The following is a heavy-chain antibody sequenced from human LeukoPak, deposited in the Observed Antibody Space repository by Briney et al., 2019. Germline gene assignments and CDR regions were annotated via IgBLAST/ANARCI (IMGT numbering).Heavy chain of an antibody. CDR1: GFTVSSNY. Sequence: PGGSLRLSCAAPGFTVSSNYMSWVRQAPGKGLEWVSVIYSGGSTYYADSVKGRFTISRDNSKNTLYLQMNSLRAEDTAVYYCARDSGYDEGFDYWGQGTLVTVSS. D-gene: IGHD5-12*01. CDR3: ARDSGYDEGFDY. CDR2: IYSGGST. V-gene: IGHV3-53*01. J-gene: IGHJ4*02.